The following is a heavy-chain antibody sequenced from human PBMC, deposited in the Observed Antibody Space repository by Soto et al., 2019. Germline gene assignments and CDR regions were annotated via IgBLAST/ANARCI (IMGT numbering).Heavy chain of an antibody. CDR1: GFTLSDYY. D-gene: IGHD6-19*01. CDR3: SRAGKQWLVGGDCYYYYMDV. CDR2: ISSSATII. J-gene: IGHJ6*03. V-gene: IGHV3-11*01. Sequence: QVQLVESGGGLVKPGGSLRLSCEASGFTLSDYYMTWIRQAPVKGLEWISYISSSATIIYYADSVKGRFTISRDNAKTSLYLQMNSLRAEDPAVYYCSRAGKQWLVGGDCYYYYMDVWGKATTVSVSS.